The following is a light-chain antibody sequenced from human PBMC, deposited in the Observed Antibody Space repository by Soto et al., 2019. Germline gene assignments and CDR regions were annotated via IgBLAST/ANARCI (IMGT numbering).Light chain of an antibody. Sequence: QSALTQPASVSGSPGQSITISCTGTRLDVGGYNYVSWYQQQPGKAPKLIIYEVTNRPSGVSDRFSGSKSDNTASLTISGLQTEDEADYDCCSYVSSKTYLFGTGTKLTVL. J-gene: IGLJ1*01. CDR1: RLDVGGYNY. V-gene: IGLV2-14*03. CDR3: CSYVSSKTYL. CDR2: EVT.